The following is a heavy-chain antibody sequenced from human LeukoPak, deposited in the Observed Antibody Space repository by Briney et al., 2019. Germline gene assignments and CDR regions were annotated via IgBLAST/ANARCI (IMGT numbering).Heavy chain of an antibody. J-gene: IGHJ4*02. CDR1: GFTFDDYA. V-gene: IGHV3-9*01. CDR2: ISWNSGSI. Sequence: GGSLRLSCAASGFTFDDYAMHWVRQAPGKGPEWVSGISWNSGSIGYADPVKGRFTISRDNAKNSLYLQMNSLRAEDTALYYCAKAILDMTTVTSFDYWGQGTLVTVSS. CDR3: AKAILDMTTVTSFDY. D-gene: IGHD4-17*01.